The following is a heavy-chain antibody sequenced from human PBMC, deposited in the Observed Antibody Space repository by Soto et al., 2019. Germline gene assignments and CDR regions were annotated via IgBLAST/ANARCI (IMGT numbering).Heavy chain of an antibody. CDR2: IIPIFGTA. D-gene: IGHD1-26*01. J-gene: IGHJ5*02. CDR3: ARAIVGPTTTGWIDP. Sequence: ASVKVSCKASGGTLSRYAISWVRQAPGQGLEWVGGIIPIFGTANYAQKFQGRVTITADESTSTAYMELSSLRFEDTAVYYCARAIVGPTTTGWIDPWGQGTLVTVSS. CDR1: GGTLSRYA. V-gene: IGHV1-69*13.